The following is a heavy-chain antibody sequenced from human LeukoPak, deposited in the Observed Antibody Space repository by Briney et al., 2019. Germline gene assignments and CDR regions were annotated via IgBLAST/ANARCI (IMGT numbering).Heavy chain of an antibody. CDR3: ARDGGSSLGNY. J-gene: IGHJ4*02. Sequence: SVKVSCKASGGTFSSYAISWVRQAPGQGLEWMGGIIPIFGTANYAQKFQGRVTMTRDTSTSTVYMELSSLRSEDTAVYYCARDGGSSLGNYWGQGTLVTVSS. CDR1: GGTFSSYA. CDR2: IIPIFGTA. V-gene: IGHV1-69*05. D-gene: IGHD6-13*01.